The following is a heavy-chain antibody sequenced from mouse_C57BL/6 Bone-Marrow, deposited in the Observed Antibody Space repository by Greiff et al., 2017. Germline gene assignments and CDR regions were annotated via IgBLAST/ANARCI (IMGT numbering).Heavy chain of an antibody. D-gene: IGHD2-3*01. CDR3: ARGGYCYFDY. CDR1: GYTFTSYW. J-gene: IGHJ2*01. CDR2: IEPNSGGT. Sequence: QVQLQQPGAELVKPWASVKLSCKASGYTFTSYWMHWVKQRPGRGLEWIGRIEPNSGGTKYNEKFKSKATLTVDKPSSTAYMQLSSLTSEDSAVYYSARGGYCYFDYWGQGTTLTVSS. V-gene: IGHV1-72*01.